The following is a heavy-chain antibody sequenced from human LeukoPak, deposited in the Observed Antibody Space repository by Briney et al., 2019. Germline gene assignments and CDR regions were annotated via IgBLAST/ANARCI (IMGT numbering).Heavy chain of an antibody. CDR3: AKAVVPAAIGSYYFDY. CDR2: ISGSGGST. D-gene: IGHD2-2*01. Sequence: GGSLRLSCAASGFTFSSYAMSWVRQAPGKGLEWVSAISGSGGSTYYADSVKGRFTISRDNSKNTLYLQMNSLRAEDTAVYYCAKAVVPAAIGSYYFDYWGQGTLVTVSS. V-gene: IGHV3-23*01. J-gene: IGHJ4*02. CDR1: GFTFSSYA.